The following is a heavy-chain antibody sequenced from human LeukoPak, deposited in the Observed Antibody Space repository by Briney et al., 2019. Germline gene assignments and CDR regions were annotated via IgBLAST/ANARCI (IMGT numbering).Heavy chain of an antibody. CDR2: INHRGSA. CDR1: GGSFSDYY. CDR3: ARRPWVGAAGI. V-gene: IGHV4-34*01. Sequence: PSETLSLTCAVYGGSFSDYYWSWIRQSPGKGPEWIGEINHRGSANYNPSLKSRVTISVDTSKNQFSLKLSTVTAADTAVYYCARRPWVGAAGIWGQGTKVTVSS. J-gene: IGHJ3*02. D-gene: IGHD1-26*01.